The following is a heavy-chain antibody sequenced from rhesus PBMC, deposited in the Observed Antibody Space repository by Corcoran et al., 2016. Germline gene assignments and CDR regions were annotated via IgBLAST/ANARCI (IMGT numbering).Heavy chain of an antibody. CDR3: AKAGKATDFDF. D-gene: IGHD1-44*01. CDR2: ISGSCGSA. Sequence: QVQLQESGPGLVKPSETLSLTCAVSGASISSSYWSWIRQAPGKGLEWIGRISGSCGSADHSPSLRSRVAISIDTSKNKVSLNLVAVTAADTAVYYCAKAGKATDFDFWGQGVLVTVSS. J-gene: IGHJ4*01. V-gene: IGHV4S2*01. CDR1: GASISSSY.